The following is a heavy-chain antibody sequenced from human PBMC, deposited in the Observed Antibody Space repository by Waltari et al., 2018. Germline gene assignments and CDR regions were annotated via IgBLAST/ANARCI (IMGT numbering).Heavy chain of an antibody. J-gene: IGHJ3*02. V-gene: IGHV3-73*02. CDR1: GFTFSGSA. CDR2: IRSKANSYAT. CDR3: TRHVRDYGDYVDAFDI. D-gene: IGHD4-17*01. Sequence: EVQLVESGGGLVQPGGSLKLSCAASGFTFSGSAMHWVRQASGKGLEWVGRIRSKANSYATAYAASVKGRFTISRDDSKNTAYLQMNSLKTEDTAVYYCTRHVRDYGDYVDAFDIWGQGTMVTVSS.